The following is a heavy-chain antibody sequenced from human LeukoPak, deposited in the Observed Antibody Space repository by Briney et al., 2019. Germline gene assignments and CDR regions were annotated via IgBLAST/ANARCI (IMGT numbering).Heavy chain of an antibody. CDR3: ARGRVGALLDAFDI. V-gene: IGHV3-7*01. CDR1: GFPFSSYG. CDR2: IKQDGSEK. D-gene: IGHD1-26*01. J-gene: IGHJ3*02. Sequence: GGSLRLSCAASGFPFSSYGMHWVRQAPGKGPEWVANIKQDGSEKYHVDSVKGRFTISRDNAKNSLYLQMNSLRAEDTAVYYCARGRVGALLDAFDIWGRGTMVTVSS.